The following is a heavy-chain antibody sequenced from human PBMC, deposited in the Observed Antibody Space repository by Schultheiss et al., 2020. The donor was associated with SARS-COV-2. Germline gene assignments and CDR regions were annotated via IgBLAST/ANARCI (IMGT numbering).Heavy chain of an antibody. CDR3: ARDRGDYYDSSGYHYYGMDV. CDR2: IKQDGSEK. CDR1: GFTFSSYW. D-gene: IGHD3-22*01. J-gene: IGHJ6*02. Sequence: GGSLRLSCAASGFTFSSYWMSWVRQAPGKGLEWVANIKQDGSEKYYVDSVKGRFTISRDNAKNSLYLQMNSLRAEDTAVYYCARDRGDYYDSSGYHYYGMDVWGQGTTVTVSS. V-gene: IGHV3-7*03.